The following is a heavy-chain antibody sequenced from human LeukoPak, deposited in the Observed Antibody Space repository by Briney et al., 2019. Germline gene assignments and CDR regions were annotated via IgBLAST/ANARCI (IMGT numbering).Heavy chain of an antibody. CDR1: GGSISSYY. J-gene: IGHJ4*02. V-gene: IGHV4-4*07. CDR3: ARVDTMIVVVD. D-gene: IGHD3-22*01. CDR2: IYTSGST. Sequence: SETLSLTCTVSGGSISSYYWSWIRQPPGKGLEWIGRIYTSGSTNYNPSLKSRVTMSVDTSKNQSSLKLSSVNAADTAVYYCARVDTMIVVVDWGQGTLVTVSS.